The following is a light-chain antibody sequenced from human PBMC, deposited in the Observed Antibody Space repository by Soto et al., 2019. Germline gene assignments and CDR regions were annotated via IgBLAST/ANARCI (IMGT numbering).Light chain of an antibody. CDR1: QSISSW. CDR3: QQYNSYSPWT. Sequence: DIPMTQSPSTLSASVGDRVTITCRASQSISSWLAWYQQKPGKAPKLLIYKASSLESGVPSRFSGSGSGTEFTLIISSLQPDDFATYYCQQYNSYSPWTFGQGTKVEVK. V-gene: IGKV1-5*03. J-gene: IGKJ1*01. CDR2: KAS.